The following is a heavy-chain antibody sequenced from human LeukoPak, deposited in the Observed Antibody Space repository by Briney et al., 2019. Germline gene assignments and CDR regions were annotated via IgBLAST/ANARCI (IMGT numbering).Heavy chain of an antibody. V-gene: IGHV1-69*13. CDR1: GGTFSSYA. J-gene: IGHJ4*02. Sequence: SVKVSCKASGGTFSSYAISWVRQAPGQGLEWMGGIIPIFGTANYAQKFQGRATITADESTSTAYMELSSLRSEDTAVYYCARGSDYYDSGDFDYWGQGTLVTVSS. CDR3: ARGSDYYDSGDFDY. CDR2: IIPIFGTA. D-gene: IGHD3-22*01.